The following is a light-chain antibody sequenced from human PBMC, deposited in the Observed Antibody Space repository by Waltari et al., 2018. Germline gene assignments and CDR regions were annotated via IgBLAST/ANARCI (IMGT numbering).Light chain of an antibody. J-gene: IGLJ3*02. CDR3: LLSYSGARV. Sequence: QAVVTQEPSLTVSPGGTVTLTCGSSSGAVTSGHYPYWFQQKPGQAPRTLIYDTRNKHSWTPARFSGSLVGGKAALTLSGAQPEDEANYYCLLSYSGARVFGGGTKLTVL. V-gene: IGLV7-46*01. CDR2: DTR. CDR1: SGAVTSGHY.